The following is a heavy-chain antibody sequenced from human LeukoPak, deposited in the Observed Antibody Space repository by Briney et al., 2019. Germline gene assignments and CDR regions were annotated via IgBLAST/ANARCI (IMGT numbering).Heavy chain of an antibody. Sequence: PGGSLRLSCAASGFTFSRFGMHWVRQAPGKGLEWVAVISYDGSNRYYADSVKGRFTISRDNSKNTLYLQMNSLRADDTAIYYCATQIVARGPPFDYWGQGTLATVSS. D-gene: IGHD3-10*01. CDR1: GFTFSRFG. CDR3: ATQIVARGPPFDY. V-gene: IGHV3-30*03. CDR2: ISYDGSNR. J-gene: IGHJ4*02.